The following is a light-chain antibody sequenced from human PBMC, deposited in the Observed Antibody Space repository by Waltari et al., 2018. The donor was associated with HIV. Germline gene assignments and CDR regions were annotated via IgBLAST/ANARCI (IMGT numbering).Light chain of an antibody. CDR2: RVN. Sequence: QSVLTQPPSASGTPGQRVTISCSGNRSNIGSNYVDWYQQLPRTAPKRLIHRVNQRPSGVPDRFSGSKSGTSASLAISGLRSEDELDYYCAAWDDSLSGVVFGGGTKLTVL. V-gene: IGLV1-47*01. CDR1: RSNIGSNY. J-gene: IGLJ2*01. CDR3: AAWDDSLSGVV.